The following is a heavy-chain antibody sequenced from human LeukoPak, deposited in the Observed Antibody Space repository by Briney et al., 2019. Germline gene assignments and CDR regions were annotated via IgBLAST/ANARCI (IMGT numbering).Heavy chain of an antibody. D-gene: IGHD3-22*01. CDR1: GFTFSTYS. J-gene: IGHJ4*02. CDR2: ISGNGGDT. CDR3: ARDQVSSGYYSDY. V-gene: IGHV3-23*01. Sequence: GGSLRLSCAASGFTFSTYSMSWVRQAPGKGLEWVSVISGNGGDTFYADSVKGRFTISRDNSKNTLYLQMNSLRAEDTAVYYCARDQVSSGYYSDYWGQGTLVTVSS.